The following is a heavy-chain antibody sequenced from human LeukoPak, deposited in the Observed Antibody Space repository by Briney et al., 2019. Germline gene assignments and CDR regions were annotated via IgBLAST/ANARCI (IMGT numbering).Heavy chain of an antibody. CDR2: IYHSGST. J-gene: IGHJ3*02. V-gene: IGHV4-38-2*01. CDR1: GGSFSGYY. D-gene: IGHD2-15*01. CDR3: ARGYCSGGSCYLPYAFDI. Sequence: SETLSLTCAVYGGSFSGYYWGWIRQPPGKGLEWIGSIYHSGSTYYNPSLKSRVTISVDTSKNQFSLKLSSVTAADTAVYYCARGYCSGGSCYLPYAFDIWGQGTMVTVSS.